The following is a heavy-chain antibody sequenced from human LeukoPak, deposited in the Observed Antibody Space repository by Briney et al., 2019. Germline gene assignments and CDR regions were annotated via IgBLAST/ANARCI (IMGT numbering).Heavy chain of an antibody. D-gene: IGHD2-15*01. CDR3: AKQLGYCSDGSCYFPY. CDR1: GFTFSSYG. Sequence: GKSLRLSCAASGFTFSSYGMHWVRQAPGKGLEWVSAISNNGGYTYYADSVQGRFTISRDNPKSTLCLQMNSLRAEDTAVYYCAKQLGYCSDGSCYFPYWGQGTLVTVSS. V-gene: IGHV3-23*01. J-gene: IGHJ4*02. CDR2: ISNNGGYT.